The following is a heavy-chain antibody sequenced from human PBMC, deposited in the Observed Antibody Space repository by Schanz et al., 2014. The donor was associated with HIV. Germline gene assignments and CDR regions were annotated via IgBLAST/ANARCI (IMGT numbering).Heavy chain of an antibody. D-gene: IGHD6-19*01. J-gene: IGHJ5*02. CDR3: ARGIGSPDGSGWYWGDP. CDR1: GFTFNYYG. Sequence: QVQLVESGGGVVQPGRSLRLSCAASGFTFNYYGMHWVRQAPGKGLEWVGVIWNDGTNKYYADSVKGRFTISRDNSKNTVDLQMNSLRAEDTAVYYCARGIGSPDGSGWYWGDPWGQGTLVTVSS. V-gene: IGHV3-33*01. CDR2: IWNDGTNK.